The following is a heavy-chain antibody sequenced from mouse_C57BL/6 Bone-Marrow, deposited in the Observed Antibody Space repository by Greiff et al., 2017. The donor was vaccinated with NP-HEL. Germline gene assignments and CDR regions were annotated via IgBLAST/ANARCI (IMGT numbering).Heavy chain of an antibody. CDR1: GFNIKDDY. CDR2: IYPDNCDT. J-gene: IGHJ2*01. D-gene: IGHD2-2*01. CDR3: TTGYGYDN. Sequence: EVQLQQSGAELVRPGASVKLSCTASGFNIKDDYMHWVKQRPEQGLEWIVWIYPDNCDTESASKFQGKATITAATSSNTAYLQLSSLTSEDTAVYYCTTGYGYDNWGQGTTLTVSS. V-gene: IGHV14-4*01.